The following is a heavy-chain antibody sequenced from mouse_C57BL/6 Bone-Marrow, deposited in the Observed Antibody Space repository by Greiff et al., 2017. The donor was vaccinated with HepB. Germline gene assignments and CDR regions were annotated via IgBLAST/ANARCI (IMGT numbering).Heavy chain of an antibody. Sequence: DVHLVESGGGLVKPGGSLKLSCAASGFTFSSYAMSWVRQTPEKRLEWVATISDGGSYTYYPDNVKGRFTISRDNAKNNLYLQMSHLKSEDTAMYYCARAYYGSSPFAYWGQGTLVTVSA. CDR3: ARAYYGSSPFAY. J-gene: IGHJ3*01. CDR1: GFTFSSYA. D-gene: IGHD1-1*01. V-gene: IGHV5-4*01. CDR2: ISDGGSYT.